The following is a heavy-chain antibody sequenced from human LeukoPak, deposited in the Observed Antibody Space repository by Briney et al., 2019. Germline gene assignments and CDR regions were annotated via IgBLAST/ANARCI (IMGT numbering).Heavy chain of an antibody. CDR3: AKVSVALWFGESSNYFDY. Sequence: GGSLRLSCAASGFTFDDYAMHWVRQAPGKGLEWVSGISWNSGSIGYADSVKGRFTISRDNAKNSLYLQMNSLRAEDTALYYCAKVSVALWFGESSNYFDYWGQGTLVTVSS. J-gene: IGHJ4*02. D-gene: IGHD3-10*01. CDR2: ISWNSGSI. CDR1: GFTFDDYA. V-gene: IGHV3-9*01.